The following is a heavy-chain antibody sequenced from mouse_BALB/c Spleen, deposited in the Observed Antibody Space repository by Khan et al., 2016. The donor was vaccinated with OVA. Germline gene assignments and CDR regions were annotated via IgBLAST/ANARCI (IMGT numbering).Heavy chain of an antibody. J-gene: IGHJ4*01. D-gene: IGHD2-14*01. CDR2: IWGGGGT. CDR3: ARDYYRYDGYYAMDY. CDR1: GFSLSRYN. V-gene: IGHV2-6-4*01. Sequence: QVQLKQSGPGLVAPSQSLSITCTVSGFSLSRYNIHWVRQPPGKGLEWLGMIWGGGGTDYYSPLKSRLSISKDNSKSQVFLKLNSLQADDTAMYYCARDYYRYDGYYAMDYWGQGTSVTVSS.